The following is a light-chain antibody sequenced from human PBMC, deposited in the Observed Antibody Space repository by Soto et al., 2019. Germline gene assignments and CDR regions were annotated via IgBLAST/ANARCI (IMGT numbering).Light chain of an antibody. V-gene: IGKV1-9*01. CDR3: QQLNSYPIT. Sequence: IQLTQSPSSLSASVGDRVTITCRASQGISGYLVWYQQKPGKAPKLLIYEAFTLQSGVPSRFTGGGSGTDFTLTISSLQPEDFATYYCQQLNSYPITFGQGTRLEIK. J-gene: IGKJ5*01. CDR1: QGISGY. CDR2: EAF.